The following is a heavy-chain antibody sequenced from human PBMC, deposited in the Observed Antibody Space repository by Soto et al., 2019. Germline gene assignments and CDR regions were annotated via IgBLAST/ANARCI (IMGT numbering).Heavy chain of an antibody. V-gene: IGHV1-18*01. D-gene: IGHD6-19*01. Sequence: QDQLVQSGGEVKKPGASVKVSCKASGYSFTNYGITWVRQAPGQGFEWMGWISAYNGDTNYAQKLQGEVTMTADASTSTAYLELRSLRSDDTAVYYCARDRGVAPPVAGNTHYYYYMDVWGKGTTVTVSS. J-gene: IGHJ6*03. CDR1: GYSFTNYG. CDR3: ARDRGVAPPVAGNTHYYYYMDV. CDR2: ISAYNGDT.